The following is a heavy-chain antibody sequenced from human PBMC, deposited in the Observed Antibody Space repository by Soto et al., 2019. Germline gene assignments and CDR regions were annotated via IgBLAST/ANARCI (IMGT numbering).Heavy chain of an antibody. Sequence: QVQLVESGGGVVQPGSSLRVSWVGSGFTFRSYVIHWVRQAPGKGLEWVALTSYDGSDKYYDDSVRGRFTISRDNSRNTVDLQVDSLRLEDTALYYCARWGTTGRLDVCGQGTMVSVSS. CDR1: GFTFRSYV. D-gene: IGHD3-16*01. CDR3: ARWGTTGRLDV. J-gene: IGHJ6*02. CDR2: TSYDGSDK. V-gene: IGHV3-33*05.